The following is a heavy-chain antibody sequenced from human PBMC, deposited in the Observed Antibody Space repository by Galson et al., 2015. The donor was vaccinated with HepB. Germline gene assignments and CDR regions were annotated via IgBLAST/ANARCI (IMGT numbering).Heavy chain of an antibody. J-gene: IGHJ4*02. D-gene: IGHD4-17*01. CDR1: GFTFSNAW. CDR3: TTAPYGDYGRFDY. V-gene: IGHV3-15*01. Sequence: LRLSCAASGFTFSNAWMSWVRQAPGKGLEWVGRIKSKTDGGTTDYAAPVKGRFTISRDDSKNTLYLQMNSLKTEDTAVYYCTTAPYGDYGRFDYWGQGTLVTVSS. CDR2: IKSKTDGGTT.